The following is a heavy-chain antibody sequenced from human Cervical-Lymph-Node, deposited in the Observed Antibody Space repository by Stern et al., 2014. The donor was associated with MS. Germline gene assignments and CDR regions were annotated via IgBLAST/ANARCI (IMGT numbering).Heavy chain of an antibody. CDR2: INPNSGGT. D-gene: IGHD6-19*01. Sequence: VQLVESGAEVKKPGASVKVSCKASGYTFTGYYMHWVRQAPGQGLEWMGWINPNSGGTNYAQKFQGWVTMTRDTSISTAYMELSRLRSDDTAVYYCARALDSSGWPSDYWGQGTLVTVSS. V-gene: IGHV1-2*04. CDR1: GYTFTGYY. CDR3: ARALDSSGWPSDY. J-gene: IGHJ4*02.